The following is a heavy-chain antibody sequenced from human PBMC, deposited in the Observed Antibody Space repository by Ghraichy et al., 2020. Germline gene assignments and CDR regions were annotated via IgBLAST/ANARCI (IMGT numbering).Heavy chain of an antibody. CDR1: GGSITSSRYY. Sequence: SETLSPTCTVSGGSITSSRYYWGWIRQPPGKGLEWIGSIFYSGTTYYNPSLKSRLTISVDTSRDQFSLTLTSVTAAETAVYYCARHVGGEGFDYWGQGTLVTVSS. V-gene: IGHV4-39*01. CDR2: IFYSGTT. CDR3: ARHVGGEGFDY. J-gene: IGHJ4*02. D-gene: IGHD3-10*01.